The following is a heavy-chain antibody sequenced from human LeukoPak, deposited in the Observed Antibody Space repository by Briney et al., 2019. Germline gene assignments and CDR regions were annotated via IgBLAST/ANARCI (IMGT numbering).Heavy chain of an antibody. CDR2: ISAYNGNT. CDR1: GYTVTSYG. Sequence: ASVKVSCKASGYTVTSYGISWVRQAPGQGLECMGWISAYNGNTNYAQKLQGRVTMTTDTSTSTAYMELRSLRSDDTAVYYCARVPDSGYDIHYFDYWGQGTLVTVSS. CDR3: ARVPDSGYDIHYFDY. V-gene: IGHV1-18*01. J-gene: IGHJ4*02. D-gene: IGHD5-12*01.